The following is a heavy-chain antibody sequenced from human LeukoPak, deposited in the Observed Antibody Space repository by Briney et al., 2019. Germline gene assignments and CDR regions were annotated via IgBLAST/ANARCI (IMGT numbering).Heavy chain of an antibody. CDR3: ARHFAYSSSSYFDY. Sequence: SETLSLTCSVPGGSVSSYYRSWIRQPPGKGLEWIGCVYYTGSTNYNPSLKSRVTMFEDKSKNQFSLRLSSVTVADTAVYYCARHFAYSSSSYFDYWGQGSLVTVSS. V-gene: IGHV4-59*08. J-gene: IGHJ4*02. CDR2: VYYTGST. CDR1: GGSVSSYY. D-gene: IGHD6-6*01.